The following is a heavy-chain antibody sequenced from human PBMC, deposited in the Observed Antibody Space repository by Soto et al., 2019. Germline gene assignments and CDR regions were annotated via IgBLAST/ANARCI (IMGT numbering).Heavy chain of an antibody. V-gene: IGHV4-34*01. J-gene: IGHJ4*02. CDR2: INHSGST. Sequence: LSLTCAVYGGSFSGYYWSWIRQPPGKGLEWIGEINHSGSTNYNPSLKSRVTISVDTSKNQFSLKLSSVTAADTAVYYCARGYYNYGFDYWGQGTLVTGSA. CDR1: GGSFSGYY. CDR3: ARGYYNYGFDY. D-gene: IGHD1-26*01.